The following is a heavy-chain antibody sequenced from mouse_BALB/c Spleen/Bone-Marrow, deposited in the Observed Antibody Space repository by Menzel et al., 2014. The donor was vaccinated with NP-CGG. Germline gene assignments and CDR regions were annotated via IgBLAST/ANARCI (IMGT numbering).Heavy chain of an antibody. J-gene: IGHJ4*01. CDR2: IDPETGGT. V-gene: IGHV1-15*01. CDR1: GYTFTDYE. Sequence: VQLQQSGAELVRPGASVTLSCKASGYTFTDYEMHWVKHTPVHGLEWIGAIDPETGGTAYNQKFKGKATLAADKSSSTAYMELRSLTSEDSAVYYCTRHWDYAMDYWGQGTSVTVSS. CDR3: TRHWDYAMDY. D-gene: IGHD4-1*01.